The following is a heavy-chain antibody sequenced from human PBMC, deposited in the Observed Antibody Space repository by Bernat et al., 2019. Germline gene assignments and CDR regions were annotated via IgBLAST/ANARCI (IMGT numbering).Heavy chain of an antibody. CDR1: GGTFSSYA. CDR3: ARDIFGNNWGGEIAFDI. J-gene: IGHJ3*02. D-gene: IGHD7-27*01. V-gene: IGHV1-69*01. Sequence: QVQLVQSGAAVKKPESSVKVSCKASGGTFSSYAISWVRQAPGQGLEWMGGIIPIFGTANYAQKFQGRVTITADESTSTAYMELSSLRSEDTAVYYCARDIFGNNWGGEIAFDIWGQGTMDNVSS. CDR2: IIPIFGTA.